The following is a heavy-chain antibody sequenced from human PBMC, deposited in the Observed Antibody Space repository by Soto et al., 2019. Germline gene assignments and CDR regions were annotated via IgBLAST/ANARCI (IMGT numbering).Heavy chain of an antibody. D-gene: IGHD1-26*01. CDR3: ARDGGRHSGGIDY. CDR2: IIPIFGTA. CDR1: GGTFCSYS. V-gene: IGHV1-69*01. Sequence: QVQLVQSGAEVKKPGSSVKFSCKASGGTFCSYSINWVRQAPGQGLEWMGEIIPIFGTANYAQKLPGRVTIAADESTSTAYMELSSLRSEDTAVYYCARDGGRHSGGIDYWCQGTLVTVSS. J-gene: IGHJ4*02.